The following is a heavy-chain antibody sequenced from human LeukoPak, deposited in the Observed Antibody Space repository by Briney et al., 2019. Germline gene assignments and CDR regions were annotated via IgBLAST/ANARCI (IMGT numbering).Heavy chain of an antibody. CDR2: MNPNSGNT. Sequence: ASVKVSCKGSVYTFTCYDINWVRQATGQGLAGVGWMNPNSGNTGYAQKFQGRVTMTRNTSISTAYMELSSLRSEDTAVYYCARRIAREAFDYWGQGTLVTVSS. V-gene: IGHV1-8*01. CDR1: VYTFTCYD. J-gene: IGHJ4*02. D-gene: IGHD2-21*01. CDR3: ARRIAREAFDY.